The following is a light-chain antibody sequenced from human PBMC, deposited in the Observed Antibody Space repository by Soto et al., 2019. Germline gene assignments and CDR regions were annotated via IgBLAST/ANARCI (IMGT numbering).Light chain of an antibody. CDR3: QSYDSSRSGSV. CDR1: SSNIGAGYD. Sequence: QSVLTQPPSVSGAPGQRVTISCTGSSSNIGAGYDVHWYQQLPGTAPKLLIYGNSNRPSGVPDRFSGSKSGTSASLPITGLQAEDEADYYCQSYDSSRSGSVFGGGTKVTVL. CDR2: GNS. J-gene: IGLJ3*02. V-gene: IGLV1-40*01.